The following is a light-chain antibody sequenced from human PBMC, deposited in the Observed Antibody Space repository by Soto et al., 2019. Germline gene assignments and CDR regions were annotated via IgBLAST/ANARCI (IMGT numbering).Light chain of an antibody. CDR3: QHYNSYSEA. CDR2: KAS. J-gene: IGKJ1*01. CDR1: QTISIW. V-gene: IGKV1-5*03. Sequence: DIQMTQSPATLSGSVGDRVTITCLASQTISIWLAWYQQKPGKAPKLLIYKASTLKSGAPSRFSGSGSGPEFTLNISSLQHDDFATYYCQHYNSYSEAFGQGTKVELK.